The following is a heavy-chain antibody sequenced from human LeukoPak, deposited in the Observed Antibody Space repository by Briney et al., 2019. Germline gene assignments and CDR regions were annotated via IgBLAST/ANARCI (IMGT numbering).Heavy chain of an antibody. V-gene: IGHV6-1*01. J-gene: IGHJ4*02. D-gene: IGHD2-2*01. CDR1: GDSVSRNNIA. CDR3: ARGRDVVVVPAADFDY. CDR2: TYYNSQWYN. Sequence: SQTLSLTCAISGDSVSRNNIAWNWIRQSPSRGLEWLGRTYYNSQWYNDYAVSVRSRITINPDTSKNQFSLQLNSVTPEDTAVYFYARGRDVVVVPAADFDYWGQGILVTVSS.